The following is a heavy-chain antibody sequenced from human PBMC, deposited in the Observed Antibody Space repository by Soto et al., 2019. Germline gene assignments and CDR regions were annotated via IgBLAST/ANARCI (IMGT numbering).Heavy chain of an antibody. D-gene: IGHD3-3*01. V-gene: IGHV1-69*12. Sequence: QVQLVQAGAEVKKPGSSVKVSCKVSGGTFSNYAISWVRQAPGQGLEWMGGIIPIFGTANYAQKFQDRVTIIADESTSTAYLELSSLRSEDTAVYSCARRTRFVEWFHYGMDVWGQGTTVTVSS. J-gene: IGHJ6*02. CDR1: GGTFSNYA. CDR3: ARRTRFVEWFHYGMDV. CDR2: IIPIFGTA.